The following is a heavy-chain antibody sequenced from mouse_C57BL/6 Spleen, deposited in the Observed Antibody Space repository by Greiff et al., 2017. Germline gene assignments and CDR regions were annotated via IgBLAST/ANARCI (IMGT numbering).Heavy chain of an antibody. D-gene: IGHD1-1*01. CDR1: GFTFSSYT. J-gene: IGHJ4*01. Sequence: EVQGVESGGGLVKPGGSLKLSCAASGFTFSSYTMSWVRQTPEKRLEWVATISGGGGNTYYPDSVKGRFTISRDNAKNTLYLQMSSLRSEDTALYYCARQGTTVVAKSLYAMDYWGQGTSVTVSS. CDR2: ISGGGGNT. CDR3: ARQGTTVVAKSLYAMDY. V-gene: IGHV5-9*01.